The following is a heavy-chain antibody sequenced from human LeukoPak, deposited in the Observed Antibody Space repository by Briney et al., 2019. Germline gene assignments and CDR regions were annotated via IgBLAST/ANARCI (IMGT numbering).Heavy chain of an antibody. V-gene: IGHV4-34*01. D-gene: IGHD1-26*01. Sequence: PSETLSLTCAVYGGSFSGYYWSWIRQPPGKGLEWIGEINHSGSTNYNPSLKSRVTISVDTSKNQFSLKLSSVTAADTAVYYCARARSRSYYYYYYYMDVWGKGTTVTVSS. CDR2: INHSGST. J-gene: IGHJ6*03. CDR1: GGSFSGYY. CDR3: ARARSRSYYYYYYYMDV.